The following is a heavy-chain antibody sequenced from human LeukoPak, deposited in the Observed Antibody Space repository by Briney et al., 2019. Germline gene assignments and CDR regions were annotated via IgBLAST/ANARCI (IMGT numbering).Heavy chain of an antibody. Sequence: PGGSGRLSCVASGFTFSSYEMNWIRQAPGKGLEWVSYISSSGSTIYYADSVKGRFTISRDNAKNSLYLQMNSLRAEDTAVYYCARDRRRNFDYWGQGTLVTVSS. CDR2: ISSSGSTI. V-gene: IGHV3-48*03. J-gene: IGHJ4*02. CDR1: GFTFSSYE. CDR3: ARDRRRNFDY.